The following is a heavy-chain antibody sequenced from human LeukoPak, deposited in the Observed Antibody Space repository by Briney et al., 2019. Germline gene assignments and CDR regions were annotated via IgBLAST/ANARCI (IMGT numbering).Heavy chain of an antibody. CDR1: GFTFSSYW. D-gene: IGHD3-22*01. CDR3: ARDRGYYDSGFDY. V-gene: IGHV3-20*04. J-gene: IGHJ4*02. Sequence: GGSLRLSCAASGFTFSSYWMSWVRQAPGKGLEWVSSIKWNGGSTGYADSVKGRFTISRDNAKNSLYLQMNSLRAEDMAVYYCARDRGYYDSGFDYWGQGTLVTVSS. CDR2: IKWNGGST.